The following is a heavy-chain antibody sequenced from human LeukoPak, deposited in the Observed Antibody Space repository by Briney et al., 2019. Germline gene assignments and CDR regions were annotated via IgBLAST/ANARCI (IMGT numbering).Heavy chain of an antibody. CDR1: GYSISSGYY. CDR2: IYHSGTT. J-gene: IGHJ4*02. CDR3: ARRDYGYYFDY. V-gene: IGHV4-38-2*02. Sequence: PSETLSLTCIVSGYSISSGYYWAWIQPPPGKGLEWIGSIYHSGTTYYNPSLQSRVTISVDTSKNQSSLKLSSMTAADTAVYYCARRDYGYYFDYWGQGTLVTVSS. D-gene: IGHD3-16*01.